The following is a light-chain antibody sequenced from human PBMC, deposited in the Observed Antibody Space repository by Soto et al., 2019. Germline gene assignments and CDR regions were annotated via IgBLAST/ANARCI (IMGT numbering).Light chain of an antibody. Sequence: DIQMTQSPSMLSASVGDRVTIACRASQSIRRWLAWYQQKPGKAPKLLIFDASTLESGVPSRFSGRGSETAFTLTISSLQSDDFATYYCQQYNSYSPATFGQGTKVEI. CDR1: QSIRRW. V-gene: IGKV1-5*01. CDR3: QQYNSYSPAT. J-gene: IGKJ1*01. CDR2: DAS.